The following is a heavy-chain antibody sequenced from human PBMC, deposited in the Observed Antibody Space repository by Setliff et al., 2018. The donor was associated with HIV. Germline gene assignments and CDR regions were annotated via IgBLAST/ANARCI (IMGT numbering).Heavy chain of an antibody. CDR1: GGSISSYC. CDR3: ARGRGSSSSWPIDY. Sequence: SETLSLTCTVSGGSISSYCWNWIRQHPGKGLEWIGYIYNTGSTYHSPSLESRVTISIDTSKNQFSLKLSSVTAADTAVYFCARGRGSSSSWPIDYWGQGTLVTVSS. J-gene: IGHJ4*02. V-gene: IGHV4-31*03. D-gene: IGHD6-13*01. CDR2: IYNTGST.